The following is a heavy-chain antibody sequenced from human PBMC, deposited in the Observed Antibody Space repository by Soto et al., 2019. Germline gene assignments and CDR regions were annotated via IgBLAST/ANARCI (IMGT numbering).Heavy chain of an antibody. J-gene: IGHJ5*02. V-gene: IGHV1-3*04. CDR3: ARGVDIVVVVGATGWFDP. Sequence: ASVKASYKAPPHHFIQHTLSQMSKPPGPRLAQMGAINIGDGNTKYAQKLQGRVTRTRDTSISTAYMELSSLRSDDTAVYYCARGVDIVVVVGATGWFDPWGQGTLVTVSS. D-gene: IGHD2-15*01. CDR2: INIGDGNT. CDR1: PHHFIQHT.